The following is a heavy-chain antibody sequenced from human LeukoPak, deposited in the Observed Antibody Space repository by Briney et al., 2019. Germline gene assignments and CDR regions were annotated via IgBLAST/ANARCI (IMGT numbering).Heavy chain of an antibody. CDR1: GGSISDSNYY. Sequence: PSETLSLTCTVSGGSISDSNYYWGWIRQPPGRGLEWIGNIYYSGSAYYSPSLKSRVTVSVDTSKNQFSLKLNSVTAADTAVYYCARQSTIAAARIDPWGQGTLVTVSS. J-gene: IGHJ5*02. D-gene: IGHD6-25*01. V-gene: IGHV4-39*01. CDR3: ARQSTIAAARIDP. CDR2: IYYSGSA.